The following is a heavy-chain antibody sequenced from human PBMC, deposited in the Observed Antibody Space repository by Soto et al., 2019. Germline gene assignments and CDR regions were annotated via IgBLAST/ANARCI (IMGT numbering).Heavy chain of an antibody. D-gene: IGHD6-19*01. CDR3: ARGVDRQWADY. CDR2: IYYSGST. V-gene: IGHV4-59*01. J-gene: IGHJ4*02. Sequence: TSETLSLTCSVSGGSMDTYYWTWIRQPPGKGLEWIGYIYYSGSTNYNPSLKSRVSISLHTSKSHFSLKLSSVTAADTAVYYCARGVDRQWADYWGQGTLVTVSS. CDR1: GGSMDTYY.